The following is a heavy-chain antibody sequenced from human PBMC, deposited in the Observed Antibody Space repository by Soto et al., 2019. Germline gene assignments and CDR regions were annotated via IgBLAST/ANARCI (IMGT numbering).Heavy chain of an antibody. CDR1: GFTFSSYA. V-gene: IGHV3-23*01. D-gene: IGHD1-26*01. J-gene: IGHJ4*02. CDR3: ARDPRPPTVGATWALFDY. CDR2: ISGSGGST. Sequence: GGSLRLSCAASGFTFSSYAMSWVRQAPGKGLEWVSAISGSGGSTYYADSVKGRFTISRDNSKNTLYLQMNSLRAEDTAVYYCARDPRPPTVGATWALFDYWGQGTLVTVSS.